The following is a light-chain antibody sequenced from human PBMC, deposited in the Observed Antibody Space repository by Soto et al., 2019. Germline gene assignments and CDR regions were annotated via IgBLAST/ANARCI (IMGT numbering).Light chain of an antibody. CDR1: SSDVGRYKF. CDR2: EGT. Sequence: QSVLTQPASVSGSPGQSITISCTGTSSDVGRYKFVSWYQQHPGKAPKLILYEGTQRPSGISNRFSASQSGNTASLTISGLQAEDEADYFCRSYAGSRNSDNYVFGTGTKV. J-gene: IGLJ1*01. CDR3: RSYAGSRNSDNYV. V-gene: IGLV2-23*01.